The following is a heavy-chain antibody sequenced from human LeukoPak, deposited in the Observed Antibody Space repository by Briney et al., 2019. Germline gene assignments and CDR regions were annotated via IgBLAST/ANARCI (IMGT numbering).Heavy chain of an antibody. CDR2: IIPIFGTA. CDR3: ARTDYYDSSGYYFHY. V-gene: IGHV1-69*13. J-gene: IGHJ4*02. CDR1: GGTFSSYA. Sequence: SVKVSCQSSGGTFSSYAIGWVRQAPGQGLEWMGGIIPIFGTANYAQKFQGRVTITADESTSTAYMELSSLRSEDTAVYYCARTDYYDSSGYYFHYWGQGTLVTVSS. D-gene: IGHD3-22*01.